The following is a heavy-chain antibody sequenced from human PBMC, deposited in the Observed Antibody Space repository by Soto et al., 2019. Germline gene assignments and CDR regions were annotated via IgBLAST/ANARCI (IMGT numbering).Heavy chain of an antibody. J-gene: IGHJ4*02. CDR1: GFPFSSYC. Sequence: PGGSLRLSCTTSGFPFSSYCMHCVRQAPGKGLERVAVIWYDGSNRYYAGSVKGRFTISRDNSKNTLYLQMNSLRAEDTAVYYCARAGIYDYVWGSYRPPITYYFDYWGQGTLVTVSS. D-gene: IGHD3-16*02. CDR2: IWYDGSNR. CDR3: ARAGIYDYVWGSYRPPITYYFDY. V-gene: IGHV3-33*01.